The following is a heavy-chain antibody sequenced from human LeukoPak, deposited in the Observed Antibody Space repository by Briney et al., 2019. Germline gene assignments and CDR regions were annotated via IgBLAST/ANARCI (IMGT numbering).Heavy chain of an antibody. J-gene: IGHJ4*02. CDR1: GGSFSGYY. CDR2: INHSGGT. D-gene: IGHD3-3*01. Sequence: SETLSLTCAVYGGSFSGYYWSWIRQPPGKGLEWIGEINHSGGTNYNPSLKSRVTISVDTSKNQFSLKLSSVTAADTAVYYCARGKRGLLYDFWSGYPFDYWGQGTLVTVSS. CDR3: ARGKRGLLYDFWSGYPFDY. V-gene: IGHV4-34*01.